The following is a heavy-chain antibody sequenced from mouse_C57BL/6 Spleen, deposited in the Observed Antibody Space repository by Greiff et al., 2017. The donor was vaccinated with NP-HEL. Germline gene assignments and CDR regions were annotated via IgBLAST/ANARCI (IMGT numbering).Heavy chain of an antibody. J-gene: IGHJ3*01. CDR2: IDPETGGT. D-gene: IGHD1-1*01. CDR1: GYTFTDYE. Sequence: QVQLQQSGAELVRPGASVTLSCKASGYTFTDYEMHWVKQTPVHGLEWIGAIDPETGGTAYNQKFKGKAILTADKSSSPAYMELRSLTSEDSAVYYCTRWDYYGSSYGAWFAYWGQGTLVTVSA. V-gene: IGHV1-15*01. CDR3: TRWDYYGSSYGAWFAY.